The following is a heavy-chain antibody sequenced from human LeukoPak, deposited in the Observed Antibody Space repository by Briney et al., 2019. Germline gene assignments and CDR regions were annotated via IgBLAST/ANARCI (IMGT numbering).Heavy chain of an antibody. Sequence: AASVKVSCKASGGTFSSYAISWVRQAPGQGLEWMGGIIPIFGTANYAQKFQGRVTITADESTSTAYMELSSLRSEDTAVYYCAGGYSYGTIDYWGQGTLVTVSS. CDR1: GGTFSSYA. J-gene: IGHJ4*02. V-gene: IGHV1-69*13. CDR2: IIPIFGTA. CDR3: AGGYSYGTIDY. D-gene: IGHD5-18*01.